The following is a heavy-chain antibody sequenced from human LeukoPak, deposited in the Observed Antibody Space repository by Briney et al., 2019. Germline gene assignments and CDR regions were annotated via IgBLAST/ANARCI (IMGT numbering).Heavy chain of an antibody. D-gene: IGHD1-1*01. J-gene: IGHJ6*04. V-gene: IGHV3-30*18. CDR2: ISYDGSNK. Sequence: GRSLRLSCAASGFTFSSCGMHWVRQAPGKGLEWVAVISYDGSNKYYADSVKGRFTISRDNSKNTLYLQMNSLRAEDTAVYYCAKDTRGTTPRYGMDVWGKGTTVTVSS. CDR1: GFTFSSCG. CDR3: AKDTRGTTPRYGMDV.